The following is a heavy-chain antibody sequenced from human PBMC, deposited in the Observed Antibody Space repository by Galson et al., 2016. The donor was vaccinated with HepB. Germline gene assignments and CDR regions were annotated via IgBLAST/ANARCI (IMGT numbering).Heavy chain of an antibody. CDR3: AKAGIEVAGTFDY. D-gene: IGHD6-19*01. V-gene: IGHV4-4*02. CDR1: GDSISSDNW. CDR2: IYHSGST. J-gene: IGHJ4*02. Sequence: SETLSLTCAVSGDSISSDNWWTWVRQPPGKGLEWLGVIYHSGSTNYDPSLQSRVTISLDKSKNQFSLRVTSVTAADTAVYYCAKAGIEVAGTFDYWGQGTLVTVSS.